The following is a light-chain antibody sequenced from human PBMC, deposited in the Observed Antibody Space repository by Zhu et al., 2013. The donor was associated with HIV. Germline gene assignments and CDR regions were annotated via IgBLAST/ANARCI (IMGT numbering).Light chain of an antibody. CDR2: EVT. V-gene: IGLV2-14*02. CDR3: NSHRSGTTLVL. J-gene: IGLJ2*01. CDR1: SSDVGSYNL. Sequence: QSALTQPASVSGSPGQSITISCTGTSSDVGSYNLVSWYKQDTGKAPKLILYEVTKRPSGISNRFSGSKSGNTASLTISGLQDDDEAEYYCNSHRSGTTLVLFGGGTKVTVL.